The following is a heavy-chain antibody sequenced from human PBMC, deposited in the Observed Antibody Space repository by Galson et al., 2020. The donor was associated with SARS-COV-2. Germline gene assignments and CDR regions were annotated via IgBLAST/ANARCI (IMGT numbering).Heavy chain of an antibody. Sequence: GGSLRLSCAASGFTFSSYGMHWVRQAPGKGLEWVAVIWYDGSNKYYADSVKGRFTISRDNSKNTLYLQMNSLRAEDTAVYYCAREGQISSSWRLDYWGQGTLVTVSS. CDR3: AREGQISSSWRLDY. CDR1: GFTFSSYG. D-gene: IGHD6-13*01. V-gene: IGHV3-33*01. CDR2: IWYDGSNK. J-gene: IGHJ4*02.